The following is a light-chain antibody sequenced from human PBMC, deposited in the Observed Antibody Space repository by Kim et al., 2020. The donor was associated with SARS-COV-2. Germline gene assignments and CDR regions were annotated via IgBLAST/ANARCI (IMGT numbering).Light chain of an antibody. CDR2: EAN. CDR1: SGSHASNY. Sequence: NTVPSSCPRDSGSHASNYVQWYQQRPGSAPTTVIYEANQRPSGVPDRFSGSIDSSSNSASLTISGLKTEDEADYYCQSYDSSNLYVFGTGTKVTVL. J-gene: IGLJ1*01. CDR3: QSYDSSNLYV. V-gene: IGLV6-57*03.